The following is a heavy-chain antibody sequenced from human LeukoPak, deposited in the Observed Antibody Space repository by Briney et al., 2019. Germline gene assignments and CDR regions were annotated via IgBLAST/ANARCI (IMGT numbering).Heavy chain of an antibody. V-gene: IGHV3-23*01. CDR3: AKASYGSGTPVDY. CDR1: GFTFSSYA. Sequence: HPGGSLRLSCAASGFTFSSYAMSWVRQAPGKGLEWVSAISGSGGSTYYADPVKGRFTISRDNSKNTLYLQMNSLRAEDTAVYYCAKASYGSGTPVDYWGQGTLVTVSS. D-gene: IGHD3-10*01. J-gene: IGHJ4*02. CDR2: ISGSGGST.